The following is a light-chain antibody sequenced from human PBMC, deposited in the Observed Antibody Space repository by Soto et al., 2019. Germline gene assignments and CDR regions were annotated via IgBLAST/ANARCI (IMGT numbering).Light chain of an antibody. Sequence: EIMMTQSPATLSVSPGESATLSCRASQSVRTHLAWYQQKPGQAPRLLIYGASTRATGIPARFSGSGSGTEFTLTISSLQSEDFAVYYCQQYNNWPRTFGQGTKVDIK. CDR1: QSVRTH. J-gene: IGKJ1*01. CDR3: QQYNNWPRT. CDR2: GAS. V-gene: IGKV3-15*01.